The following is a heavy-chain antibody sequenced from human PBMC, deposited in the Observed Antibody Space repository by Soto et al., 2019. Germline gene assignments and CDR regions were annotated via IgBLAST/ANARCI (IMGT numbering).Heavy chain of an antibody. J-gene: IGHJ6*02. CDR3: ARDGADILTGYYYYYGMDV. V-gene: IGHV3-21*01. D-gene: IGHD3-9*01. Sequence: EVPLVESGGGLVKPGGSLRLSCAASGFTFSSYSMNWVRQAPGKGLEWVSSISSSSSYIYYADSVKGRFTISRDNAKNSLYLQMNSLRAEDTAVYYCARDGADILTGYYYYYGMDVWGQGTTVTVSS. CDR1: GFTFSSYS. CDR2: ISSSSSYI.